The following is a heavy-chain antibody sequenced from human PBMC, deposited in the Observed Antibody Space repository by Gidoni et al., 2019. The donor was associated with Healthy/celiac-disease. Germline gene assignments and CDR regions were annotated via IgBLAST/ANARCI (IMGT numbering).Heavy chain of an antibody. Sequence: QVQRVQSGAEVKKPGASVKVSCKASGYPFTSYAMHWVRQAPGQRLEWMGWINAGNGNTKYSPKFPGRVPITRDTSASTAYMELSILRSEDTAVYYCASSEQLGLPVGYWFDPWGQGTLVTVSS. J-gene: IGHJ5*02. D-gene: IGHD6-6*01. V-gene: IGHV1-3*01. CDR2: INAGNGNT. CDR1: GYPFTSYA. CDR3: ASSEQLGLPVGYWFDP.